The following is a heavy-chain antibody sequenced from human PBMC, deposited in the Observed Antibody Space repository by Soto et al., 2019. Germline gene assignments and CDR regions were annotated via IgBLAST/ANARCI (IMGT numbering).Heavy chain of an antibody. Sequence: QVHLLQSGTEVKKPGSSLMVSCKVSGGAFTDYSLNWERHAPGQGLEWLGGIVPLHTTSNYSLTYLGRGEITADLSSTTVYLYMRGLTTHDTAPYYCAICSHWNPRYYRGLEVRRQATTVNVAA. V-gene: IGHV1-69*19. CDR2: IVPLHTTS. J-gene: IGHJ6*01. CDR1: GGAFTDYS. CDR3: AICSHWNPRYYRGLEV. D-gene: IGHD1-1*01.